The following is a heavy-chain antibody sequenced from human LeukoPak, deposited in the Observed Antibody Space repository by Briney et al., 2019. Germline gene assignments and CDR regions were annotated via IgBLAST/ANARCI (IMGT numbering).Heavy chain of an antibody. CDR3: ARDAVASYYDYVWGSYRSYYFDY. V-gene: IGHV1-8*03. Sequence: ASVKVSCKASGYTFTSYDINWVRQATGQGLEWMGWMNPNSGNTGYAQKFQGRVTITRNTSISTAYMELSRLRSDDTAVYYCARDAVASYYDYVWGSYRSYYFDYWGQGTLVTVSS. D-gene: IGHD3-16*02. CDR2: MNPNSGNT. CDR1: GYTFTSYD. J-gene: IGHJ4*02.